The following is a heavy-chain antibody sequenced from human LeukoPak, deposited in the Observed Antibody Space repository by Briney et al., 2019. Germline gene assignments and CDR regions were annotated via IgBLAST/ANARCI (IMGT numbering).Heavy chain of an antibody. D-gene: IGHD6-19*01. CDR1: GGSISNYH. V-gene: IGHV4-4*07. CDR3: ARRDISTGWSFDY. J-gene: IGHJ4*02. Sequence: SETLSLTCTVSGGSISNYHRSWIRQPAGKGLEWIGQIHTSGSTNYNPPLKSRVTMSIDTPESQLSLTIRSVTAADTALYYCARRDISTGWSFDYWGQGTLVTVSS. CDR2: IHTSGST.